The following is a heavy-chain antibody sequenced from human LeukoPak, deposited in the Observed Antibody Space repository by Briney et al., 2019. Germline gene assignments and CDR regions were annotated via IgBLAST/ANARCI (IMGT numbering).Heavy chain of an antibody. CDR2: INWNGGST. CDR3: ARAYDSSGYYTGSFDY. CDR1: GFTFDDYG. V-gene: IGHV3-20*04. D-gene: IGHD3-22*01. J-gene: IGHJ4*02. Sequence: PGGSLRLSCAASGFTFDDYGMSWVRQAPGKGLEWVSGINWNGGSTGYADSVEGRFTISRDNAKNSLYLQMNSLRAEDTALYYCARAYDSSGYYTGSFDYWGQGTLVTVSS.